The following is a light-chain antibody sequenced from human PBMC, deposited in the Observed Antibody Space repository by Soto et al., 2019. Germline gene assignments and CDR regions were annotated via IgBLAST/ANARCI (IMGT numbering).Light chain of an antibody. CDR1: QTVSCH. J-gene: IGKJ4*01. Sequence: EIVMMQSPATLSVSPGERATISCRARQTVSCHLAWYQQKLGQAPSLLIYDSFTRATGIPAGFSGSGSETEFTLTISSLQSEDFAVYYCPQYYSWPLTFGGGTKVQIK. CDR2: DSF. V-gene: IGKV3-15*01. CDR3: PQYYSWPLT.